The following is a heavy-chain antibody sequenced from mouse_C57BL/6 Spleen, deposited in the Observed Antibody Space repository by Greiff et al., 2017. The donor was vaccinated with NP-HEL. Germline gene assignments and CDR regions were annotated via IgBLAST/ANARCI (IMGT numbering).Heavy chain of an antibody. CDR3: AREGGNYGYFDY. D-gene: IGHD2-1*01. Sequence: QVQLQQPGAELVRPGSSVKLSCKASGYTFTSYWMDWVKQRPGQGLEWIGNIYPSDSETHYNQKFKDKATLTVDKSSSTAYMQLSSLTSEDSAVYDCAREGGNYGYFDYWGQGTTLTVSS. V-gene: IGHV1-61*01. CDR1: GYTFTSYW. CDR2: IYPSDSET. J-gene: IGHJ2*01.